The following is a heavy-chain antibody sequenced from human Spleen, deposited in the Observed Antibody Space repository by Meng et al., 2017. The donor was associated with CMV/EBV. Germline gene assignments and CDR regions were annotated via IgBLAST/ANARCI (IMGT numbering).Heavy chain of an antibody. J-gene: IGHJ5*02. Sequence: KVSCKAFGHSFPNYGGGWVRKGPGRGLEWLGWISTSNVDTNYAQNFQGRVTMSKDTSTTKAYMELRNLTSDDKAVYYCVGGVGWFDPWGQGTLVTVSS. CDR2: ISTSNVDT. CDR3: VGGVGWFDP. D-gene: IGHD3-16*01. CDR1: GHSFPNYG. V-gene: IGHV1-18*01.